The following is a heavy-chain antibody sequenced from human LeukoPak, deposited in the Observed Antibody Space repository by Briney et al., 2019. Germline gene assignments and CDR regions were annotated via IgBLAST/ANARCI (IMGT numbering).Heavy chain of an antibody. CDR2: IYSGGST. CDR1: GFTVSSNY. CDR3: ARGCGGGCQDAFDI. D-gene: IGHD2-21*02. Sequence: PGGSLRLSCAAPGFTVSSNYMSWVRQAPGKGLEWVSVIYSGGSTYYADSVKGRFTISRDNSKNTVYLQMNSLRAEDTAVYYCARGCGGGCQDAFDIWGQGAMVTVSS. V-gene: IGHV3-53*01. J-gene: IGHJ3*02.